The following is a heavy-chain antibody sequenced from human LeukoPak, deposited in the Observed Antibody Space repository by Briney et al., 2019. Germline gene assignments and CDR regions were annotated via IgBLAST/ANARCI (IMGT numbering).Heavy chain of an antibody. CDR2: IIPILGIA. Sequence: SVKVSCKASGGTFSSYAISWVRQAPGQGLEWMGRIIPILGIANYAQKFQGRVTITADESTSTAYMELSSLRSEDTAVYYCARVGHYYGSGSYYYWGQGTLVTVSS. J-gene: IGHJ4*02. CDR1: GGTFSSYA. D-gene: IGHD3-10*01. CDR3: ARVGHYYGSGSYYY. V-gene: IGHV1-69*04.